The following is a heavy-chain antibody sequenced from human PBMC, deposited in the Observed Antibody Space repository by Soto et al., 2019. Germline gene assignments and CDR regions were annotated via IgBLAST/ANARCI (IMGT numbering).Heavy chain of an antibody. CDR3: ARGQSGYSSGWSPNDY. V-gene: IGHV1-8*01. D-gene: IGHD6-19*01. J-gene: IGHJ4*02. Sequence: QVQLVQSGAEVKKPGASVKVSCKASGYTFTSYEINWVRQATGQGLEWMGWMNPNSGNTGYAQKFQGRVTMTRNTSISTAYMEVRSLRSEDTAVYYCARGQSGYSSGWSPNDYWGQGTLVTVSS. CDR1: GYTFTSYE. CDR2: MNPNSGNT.